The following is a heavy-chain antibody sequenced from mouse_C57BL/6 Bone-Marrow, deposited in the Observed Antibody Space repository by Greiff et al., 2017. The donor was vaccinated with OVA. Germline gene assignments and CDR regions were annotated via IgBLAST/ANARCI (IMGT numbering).Heavy chain of an antibody. V-gene: IGHV1-15*01. CDR2: IDPETGGT. CDR3: TRREGFAY. J-gene: IGHJ3*01. Sequence: QVQLQQSGAELVRPGASVTLSCKASGYTFTDYEMHWVKQTPVHGLEWIGAIDPETGGTAYNQKFKGKAILTADKSSSTAYMERRSLTSEDSAVYYCTRREGFAYWGQGTLVTVSA. CDR1: GYTFTDYE.